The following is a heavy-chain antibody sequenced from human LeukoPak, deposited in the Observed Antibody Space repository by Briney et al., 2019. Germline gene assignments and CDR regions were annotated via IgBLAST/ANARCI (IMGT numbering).Heavy chain of an antibody. CDR3: ARSGRSYYYYYYMDV. J-gene: IGHJ6*03. Sequence: GGSLRLSCAASGFTFSSYGMHWVRQAPGKGLEWVAFIRYDGSNKYYADSVKGRFTISRDNSKNTLYLQMNSLRAEDTAVYYCARSGRSYYYYYYMDVWGKGTTVTVSS. D-gene: IGHD1-14*01. CDR1: GFTFSSYG. CDR2: IRYDGSNK. V-gene: IGHV3-30*02.